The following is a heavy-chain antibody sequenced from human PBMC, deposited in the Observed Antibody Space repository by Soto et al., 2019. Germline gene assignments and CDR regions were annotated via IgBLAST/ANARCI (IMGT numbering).Heavy chain of an antibody. D-gene: IGHD6-13*01. V-gene: IGHV2-70*11. CDR2: IDWDDDK. CDR3: ARRVLAAGGDYYYSDMDV. CDR1: GFSLTTSGMC. J-gene: IGHJ6*02. Sequence: SGPTLVNPTQTLTLTCTFSGFSLTTSGMCVSWIRQPPGKALEWLARIDWDDDKYYSTSLKTRLTISKDTSKNQVVLTMTNMDPVDTATYYCARRVLAAGGDYYYSDMDVWGQGTTVPSP.